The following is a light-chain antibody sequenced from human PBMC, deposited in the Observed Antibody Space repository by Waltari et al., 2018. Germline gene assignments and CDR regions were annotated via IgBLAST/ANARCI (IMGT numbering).Light chain of an antibody. V-gene: IGLV1-44*01. CDR2: SNY. Sequence: SVLTQPPLASGTPGQRVTISCSGNSSNIGINTVTWYQQLPGTAPKLLIYSNYNPPSGVPDRFSAAKSDTSASLAISGLQSEDEADYYCATWDASLNGRVFGGGTKLAVL. CDR3: ATWDASLNGRV. J-gene: IGLJ3*02. CDR1: SSNIGINT.